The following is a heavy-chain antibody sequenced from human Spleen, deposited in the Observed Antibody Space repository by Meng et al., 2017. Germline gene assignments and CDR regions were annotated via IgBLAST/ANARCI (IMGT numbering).Heavy chain of an antibody. CDR1: GGSFSDYY. J-gene: IGHJ4*02. Sequence: QVQLQQGGAGLLKPSETLSLTCVVSGGSFSDYYWSWIRQPPGKGLEWIGEINHSGSTNYNPSLESRATISVDMSQNNLSLKLSSVTAADSAVYYCARGPTTMAHDFDYWGQGTLVTVSS. V-gene: IGHV4-34*01. CDR2: INHSGST. D-gene: IGHD4-11*01. CDR3: ARGPTTMAHDFDY.